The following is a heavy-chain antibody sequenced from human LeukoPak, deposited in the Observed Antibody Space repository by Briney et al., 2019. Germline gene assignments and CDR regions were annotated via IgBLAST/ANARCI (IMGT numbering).Heavy chain of an antibody. CDR2: INHNGNVN. CDR3: ARGLVGATHDAFDI. J-gene: IGHJ3*02. V-gene: IGHV3-7*01. CDR1: GFTFSSYW. D-gene: IGHD1-26*01. Sequence: GGSLRLSCAASGFTFSSYWMNWARQAPGKGLEWVASINHNGNVNYYVDSVKGRFTISRDNAKNSLYLQMNSLRAEDTAVYYCARGLVGATHDAFDIWGQGTMVTVSS.